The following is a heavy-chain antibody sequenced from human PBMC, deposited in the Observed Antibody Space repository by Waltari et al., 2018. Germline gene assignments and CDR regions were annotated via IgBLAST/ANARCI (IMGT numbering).Heavy chain of an antibody. CDR1: RLPFTSYG. V-gene: IGHV3-33*01. CDR3: ARDRHSSNWYGPDY. J-gene: IGHJ4*02. D-gene: IGHD6-13*01. CDR2: IWYDGTNK. Sequence: QVQLVESGGGVVQPGRSLRLACAASRLPFTSYGMHRVRQAPGKGLEWVAVIWYDGTNKNYADSVKGRFTISRDNSKNTLYLQMNSLRAEDTALYYCARDRHSSNWYGPDYWGQGTLVTVSS.